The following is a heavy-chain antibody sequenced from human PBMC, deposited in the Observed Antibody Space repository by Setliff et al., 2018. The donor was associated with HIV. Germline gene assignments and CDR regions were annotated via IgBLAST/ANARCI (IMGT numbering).Heavy chain of an antibody. V-gene: IGHV1-18*01. CDR3: ARGYDGSGFYYVY. J-gene: IGHJ4*02. CDR1: GYASTNYG. CDR2: IRTYNGNT. Sequence: GASVKVSCKTSGYASTNYGISWVRQAPGQGLEWTGWIRTYNGNTNYAQRLQGRVTMTTDTSTSTAYMELRSLRSDDTAVYYCARGYDGSGFYYVYWGQGTLVTVSS. D-gene: IGHD3-22*01.